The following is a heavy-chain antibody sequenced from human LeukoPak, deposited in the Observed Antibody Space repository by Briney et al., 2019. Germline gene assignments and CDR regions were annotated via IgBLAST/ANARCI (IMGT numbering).Heavy chain of an antibody. CDR2: ISGSGPNT. Sequence: GGSLRLSCAASGFTFSTYAISWVRQAPGKGLEWVSVISGSGPNTYYADSVKGRFTISRDNSKNTLYMQMHSLRAEDTALYYCAKHLPDCRGGSCQRAFDVGGQGTMVTVSS. CDR3: AKHLPDCRGGSCQRAFDV. D-gene: IGHD2-15*01. J-gene: IGHJ3*01. CDR1: GFTFSTYA. V-gene: IGHV3-23*01.